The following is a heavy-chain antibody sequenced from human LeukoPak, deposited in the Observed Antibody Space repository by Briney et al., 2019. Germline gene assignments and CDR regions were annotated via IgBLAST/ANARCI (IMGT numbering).Heavy chain of an antibody. J-gene: IGHJ4*02. Sequence: GGSLRLSCAASGFTFSDNYRSWIRQPPGKGLEWVSYISSSGNTTYNADSVKGRFSITRDNAKNSLYLQMNSLRAEDTAVYYCARDGGSAWFLDYWGQGTLVTVSS. V-gene: IGHV3-11*04. CDR1: GFTFSDNY. CDR3: ARDGGSAWFLDY. D-gene: IGHD6-19*01. CDR2: ISSSGNTT.